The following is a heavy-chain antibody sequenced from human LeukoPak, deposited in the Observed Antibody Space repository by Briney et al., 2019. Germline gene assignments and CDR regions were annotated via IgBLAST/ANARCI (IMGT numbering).Heavy chain of an antibody. CDR3: AGRYCSSTSCGYY. Sequence: GALRLSCAASGFTFSSYWMHWVRQAPGKGLVWVSRINSDGSSTSYADSVKGRFTISRDNAKNTLYLQMNSLRAEATAVYYCAGRYCSSTSCGYYWGQGTLVTVSS. J-gene: IGHJ4*02. CDR2: INSDGSST. CDR1: GFTFSSYW. V-gene: IGHV3-74*01. D-gene: IGHD2-2*01.